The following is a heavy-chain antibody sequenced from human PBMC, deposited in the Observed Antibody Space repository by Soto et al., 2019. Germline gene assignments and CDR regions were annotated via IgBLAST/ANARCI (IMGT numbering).Heavy chain of an antibody. CDR2: ISGYNGNT. CDR3: ARVAGGYDQIYYGMDV. Sequence: ASVEVSCKASGYTFTSFGITWVRQAPGQGLEWMGWISGYNGNTNYAQKFQGRVTVTTDTSTTTAYMDLRSLRSDDTAVYYCARVAGGYDQIYYGMDVWGQGTTVTVSS. J-gene: IGHJ6*02. CDR1: GYTFTSFG. D-gene: IGHD5-12*01. V-gene: IGHV1-18*01.